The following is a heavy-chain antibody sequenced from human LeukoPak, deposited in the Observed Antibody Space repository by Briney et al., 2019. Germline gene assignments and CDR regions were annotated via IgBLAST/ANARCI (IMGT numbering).Heavy chain of an antibody. V-gene: IGHV4-39*07. CDR1: GGSISSSSYY. D-gene: IGHD3-10*01. CDR2: IYYSGST. Sequence: SETLSLTCTVSGGSISSSSYYWGWIRQPPGKGLEWIGSIYYSGSTYYNPSLKSRVTISVDTSKNQFSLKLSSVTAADTAVYYCARAGGGYYGDYWGQGALVTVSS. CDR3: ARAGGGYYGDY. J-gene: IGHJ4*02.